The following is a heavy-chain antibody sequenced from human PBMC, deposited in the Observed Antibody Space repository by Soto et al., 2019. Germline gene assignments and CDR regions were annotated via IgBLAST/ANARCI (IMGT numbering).Heavy chain of an antibody. V-gene: IGHV3-23*01. CDR2: ISDSAVTT. CDR3: AKVPFVGWEVRESDY. Sequence: GGSLRLSCAASGFTFKSYAVSWVRQAPGKGLEWVSTISDSAVTTYYADSVKGRFTISRDNSKNRLYLQMNSLRVEDTAVYYCAKVPFVGWEVRESDYWGQGTLVTVSS. CDR1: GFTFKSYA. D-gene: IGHD1-26*01. J-gene: IGHJ4*02.